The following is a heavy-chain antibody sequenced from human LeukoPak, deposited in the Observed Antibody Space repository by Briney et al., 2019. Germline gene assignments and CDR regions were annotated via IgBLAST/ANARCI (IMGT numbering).Heavy chain of an antibody. CDR3: ARRAGAYSHPYDY. CDR2: IKQDGSEK. J-gene: IGHJ4*02. V-gene: IGHV3-7*03. Sequence: QTGGSLRLSCAASGFTFSNYWMSWVRQAPGKGLEWVANIKQDGSEKYYVDSVKGRFTLSRENSKNTLYLQMNSLRAEDTAVYYCARRAGAYSHPYDYWGQGTLVTVSS. CDR1: GFTFSNYW. D-gene: IGHD4/OR15-4a*01.